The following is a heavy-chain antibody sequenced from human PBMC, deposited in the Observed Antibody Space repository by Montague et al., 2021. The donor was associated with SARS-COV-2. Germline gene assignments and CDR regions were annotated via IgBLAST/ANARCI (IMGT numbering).Heavy chain of an antibody. J-gene: IGHJ4*02. V-gene: IGHV4-39*01. CDR1: GGSISSPDYY. Sequence: SETLSLTCTASGGSISSPDYYWGWIRQSPGKGLEWIGSISYTGRTYYNPSLRSRVSFSMDTSKNHFSLSLSSVTVADTAVYFCARQLPSYCATNKCYPYYFDGGGQGALVTVSS. CDR2: ISYTGRT. D-gene: IGHD2-8*01. CDR3: ARQLPSYCATNKCYPYYFDG.